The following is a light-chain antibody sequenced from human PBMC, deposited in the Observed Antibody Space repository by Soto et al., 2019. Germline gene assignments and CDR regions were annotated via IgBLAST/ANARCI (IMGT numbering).Light chain of an antibody. V-gene: IGLV2-14*01. Sequence: QSALTQPASVSGSPGQSITISCTGTSSDVGGYNYVTWYQPHPGKAPKLMVYEVSKRPSGVSNRFSGCKSGNTASLTISGLQAEDEADYYCSSYTSSSTYVFGTGTKVTVL. CDR1: SSDVGGYNY. CDR3: SSYTSSSTYV. J-gene: IGLJ1*01. CDR2: EVS.